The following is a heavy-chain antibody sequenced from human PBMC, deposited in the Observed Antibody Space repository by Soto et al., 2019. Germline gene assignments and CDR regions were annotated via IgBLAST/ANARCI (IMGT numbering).Heavy chain of an antibody. V-gene: IGHV1-69*12. J-gene: IGHJ5*02. CDR2: IIPIFGTA. CDR3: ARDWEISDGRWFDP. CDR1: CGTFSSYA. D-gene: IGHD1-26*01. Sequence: QVQLVQSGAEVKKPGSSVKVSCKASCGTFSSYAISWVRQAPGQGLEWMGGIIPIFGTANYAQKFQGRVTITADESTSTAYMELSSLRAEDKAVYYWARDWEISDGRWFDPWGQGTLVTVSS.